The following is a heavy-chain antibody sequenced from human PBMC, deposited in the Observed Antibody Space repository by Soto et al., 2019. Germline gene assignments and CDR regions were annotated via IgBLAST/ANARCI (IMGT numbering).Heavy chain of an antibody. CDR2: IWYDGSNK. V-gene: IGHV3-33*01. CDR3: ARDWTTVTTLGYYYYGMDV. Sequence: GGSLRLSCAASGFTFSSYGMHWVRQAPGKGLEWVAVIWYDGSNKYYADSVKGRFTISRDNSKNTLYLQMNSLRAEDTAVYYCARDWTTVTTLGYYYYGMDVWGQGTTVTVSS. D-gene: IGHD4-17*01. CDR1: GFTFSSYG. J-gene: IGHJ6*02.